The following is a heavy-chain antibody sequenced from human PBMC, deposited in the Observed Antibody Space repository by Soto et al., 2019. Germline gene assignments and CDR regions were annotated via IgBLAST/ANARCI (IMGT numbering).Heavy chain of an antibody. CDR3: ARTPRAQMIVLEAATRFDY. J-gene: IGHJ4*02. Sequence: QVQLVQSGAEVKRPGASLKVYCKASGYTFTTYGFNWVRQAPGQGLEWMGWISPYNGDTNYAQNFQGRVTLTTDTSTSTAYRELRTLTSDDTAVYYCARTPRAQMIVLEAATRFDYWGEGTLVTVSS. D-gene: IGHD2-15*01. CDR2: ISPYNGDT. V-gene: IGHV1-18*04. CDR1: GYTFTTYG.